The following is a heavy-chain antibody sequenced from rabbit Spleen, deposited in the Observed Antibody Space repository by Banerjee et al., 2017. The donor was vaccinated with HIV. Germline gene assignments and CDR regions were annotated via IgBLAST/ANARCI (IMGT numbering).Heavy chain of an antibody. J-gene: IGHJ4*01. CDR2: IDSGSSGDT. D-gene: IGHD4-1*01. CDR3: ARETSSGWGIVSFYFSL. V-gene: IGHV1S40*01. Sequence: QSLEESGGGLVKPGASLTLTCKASGFSFNVDYDMCWVRQAPGKGLEWIACIDSGSSGDTYYANWAKGRFTISKTSSTTVTLQMTSLTAADTATYFCARETSSGWGIVSFYFSLWGPGTLVTVS. CDR1: GFSFNVDYD.